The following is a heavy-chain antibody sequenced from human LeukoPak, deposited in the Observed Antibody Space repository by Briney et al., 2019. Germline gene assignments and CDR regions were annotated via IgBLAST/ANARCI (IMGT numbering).Heavy chain of an antibody. J-gene: IGHJ4*02. CDR2: IHYSGST. V-gene: IGHV4-59*01. CDR1: GASISNYY. Sequence: SQTLSLTCTVSGASISNYYWAWIRQPPGKGLEWIGYIHYSGSTNYNPSLKSRVTISVDTSKNQFSLKLSSVTAADTAVYYCAGWFTYDSSAMPGYWGQGTLVTVSS. CDR3: AGWFTYDSSAMPGY. D-gene: IGHD3-22*01.